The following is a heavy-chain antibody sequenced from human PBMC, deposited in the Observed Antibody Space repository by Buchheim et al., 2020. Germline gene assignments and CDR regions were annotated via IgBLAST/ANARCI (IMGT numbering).Heavy chain of an antibody. Sequence: EVQLVESGGGLVLPGGSLRLSCAASGFTLRNYWMHWVRQAPGKGLVWVSRINTDGTSTDYADSVKGRFIISRDNAKNTLYLQMNSQRGEDTAVYYCASGYYGSGSFHYWGQG. J-gene: IGHJ4*02. CDR3: ASGYYGSGSFHY. CDR2: INTDGTST. CDR1: GFTLRNYW. V-gene: IGHV3-74*01. D-gene: IGHD3-10*01.